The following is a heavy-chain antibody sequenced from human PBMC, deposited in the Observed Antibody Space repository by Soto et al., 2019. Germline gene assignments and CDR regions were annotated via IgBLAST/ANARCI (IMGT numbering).Heavy chain of an antibody. J-gene: IGHJ6*02. CDR1: GYTFTTYG. CDR2: ISAYNGDT. Sequence: QVQLVQSGAEVKMPGASVKVSCKASGYTFTTYGVSWVRQAPGQGLEWMGWISAYNGDTNYAQKFQGRVTMTTDTSTTPAYMEVRSLRSDDTAVYYCARDAVRDCRNGVCNQGYDYYSMDVWGQGTTVTVSS. D-gene: IGHD2-8*01. V-gene: IGHV1-18*01. CDR3: ARDAVRDCRNGVCNQGYDYYSMDV.